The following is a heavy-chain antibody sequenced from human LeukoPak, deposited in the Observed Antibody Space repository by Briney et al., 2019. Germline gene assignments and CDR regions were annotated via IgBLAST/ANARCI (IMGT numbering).Heavy chain of an antibody. D-gene: IGHD5-24*01. V-gene: IGHV4-59*08. J-gene: IGHJ2*01. CDR2: IYYSGST. CDR3: ATFEGIRDGYNYPLYWYFDL. CDR1: GGSISSYY. Sequence: SETLSLTCTVSGGSISSYYWSWIRQPPGKGLEWIGYIYYSGSTNYNPSLKSRVTISVDTSKNQFSLKLSSVTAADTAVYYCATFEGIRDGYNYPLYWYFDLWGRGTLVTVSS.